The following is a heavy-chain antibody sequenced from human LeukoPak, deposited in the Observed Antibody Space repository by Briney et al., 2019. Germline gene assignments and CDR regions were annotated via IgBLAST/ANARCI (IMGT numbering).Heavy chain of an antibody. CDR2: IKQDGSDK. V-gene: IGHV3-7*01. J-gene: IGHJ6*03. D-gene: IGHD7-27*01. CDR1: GFTFSSYW. Sequence: GGSLRLSCAASGFTFSSYWMSWVRQAPGKGLEWVANIKQDGSDKYYVDSVKGRFTISRDNAKNSLHLQMNSLRAEDTAVYYCARASGYYYYYMDVWGKGTTVTISS. CDR3: ARASGYYYYYMDV.